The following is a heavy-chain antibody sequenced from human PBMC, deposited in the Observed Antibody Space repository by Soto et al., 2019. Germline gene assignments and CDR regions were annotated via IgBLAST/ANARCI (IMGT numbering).Heavy chain of an antibody. CDR2: ISAYNGNT. CDR3: ARDLDGGWFGELLSLDY. D-gene: IGHD3-10*01. J-gene: IGHJ4*02. V-gene: IGHV1-18*01. Sequence: QVQLVQSGAEVKKPGASVKVSCKASGYTFTSYGISWVRQAPGQGLEWMGWISAYNGNTNYAQKLQGRVTMTTDTSTSTAYMELRSLRSDDTAVYYCARDLDGGWFGELLSLDYWGQGTLVTVSS. CDR1: GYTFTSYG.